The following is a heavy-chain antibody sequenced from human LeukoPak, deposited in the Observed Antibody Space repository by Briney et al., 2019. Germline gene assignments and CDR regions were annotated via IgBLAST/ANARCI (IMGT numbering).Heavy chain of an antibody. Sequence: GGSLRLSCAASGFTFSSYSVNWVRQAPGKGLEWVSSITSSSSTYYSDSVKGRFTISRDNAKNTLYLQMNSLRAEDTAVYYCARDLLTETRLLWFGELKYGMDVWGKGTTVTVSS. CDR2: ITSSSST. CDR3: ARDLLTETRLLWFGELKYGMDV. J-gene: IGHJ6*04. V-gene: IGHV3-21*01. CDR1: GFTFSSYS. D-gene: IGHD3-10*01.